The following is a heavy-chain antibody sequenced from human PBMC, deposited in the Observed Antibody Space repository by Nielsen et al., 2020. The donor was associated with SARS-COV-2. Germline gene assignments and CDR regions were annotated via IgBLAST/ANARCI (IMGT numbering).Heavy chain of an antibody. CDR2: INHSGST. J-gene: IGHJ6*03. Sequence: GSLRLSCAASGFTFSSYSMNWIRQPPGKGLEWIGEINHSGSTNYNPSLKSRVTISVDTSKNQFSLKLSSVTAADTAVYYCARSSLTYYDFWSGYYKDSGYMDVWGKGTTVTVSS. CDR1: GFTFSSYS. CDR3: ARSSLTYYDFWSGYYKDSGYMDV. V-gene: IGHV4-34*01. D-gene: IGHD3-3*01.